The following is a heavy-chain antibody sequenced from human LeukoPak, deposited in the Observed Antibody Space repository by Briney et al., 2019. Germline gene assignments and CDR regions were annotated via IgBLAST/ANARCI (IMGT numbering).Heavy chain of an antibody. J-gene: IGHJ4*02. D-gene: IGHD3-22*01. CDR2: IYYSGST. CDR1: GGSISSYY. CDR3: ARVGTYYYDSSGYWFDY. Sequence: TTSETLSLTCTVSGGSISSYYWSWIRQPPGKGLEWIGYIYYSGSTNYNPSLKSRVTISVDTSKNQFSLKLSSVTAADTAVYYCARVGTYYYDSSGYWFDYWGQGTLVTVSS. V-gene: IGHV4-59*01.